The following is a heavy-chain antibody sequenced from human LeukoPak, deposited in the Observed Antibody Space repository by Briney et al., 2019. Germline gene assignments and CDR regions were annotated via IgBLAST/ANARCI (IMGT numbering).Heavy chain of an antibody. CDR3: ARTNLDCKNGVCYDY. Sequence: ASVKVSCKASDYTFTNYGVSWVRQAPGQGLEWMGWISAYNGKTYYAQKFQGRVTVTTDTSTSTAYMDLRSLRSDDTAVYYCARTNLDCKNGVCYDYWGQGTPVTVSS. J-gene: IGHJ4*02. CDR2: ISAYNGKT. D-gene: IGHD2-8*01. V-gene: IGHV1-18*01. CDR1: DYTFTNYG.